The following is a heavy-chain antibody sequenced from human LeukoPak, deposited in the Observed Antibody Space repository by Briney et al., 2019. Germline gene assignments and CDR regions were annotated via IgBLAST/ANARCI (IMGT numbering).Heavy chain of an antibody. Sequence: ASVKVSCKVSGYTFTDYYMHWVQQAPGKGLEWMGLVDPEDGETIYAEKFQGRVTITADTSTDTAYMELSSLRSEDTAVYYCATAMVTDANFGYWGQGTLVTVSS. D-gene: IGHD5-18*01. CDR2: VDPEDGET. V-gene: IGHV1-69-2*01. J-gene: IGHJ4*02. CDR1: GYTFTDYY. CDR3: ATAMVTDANFGY.